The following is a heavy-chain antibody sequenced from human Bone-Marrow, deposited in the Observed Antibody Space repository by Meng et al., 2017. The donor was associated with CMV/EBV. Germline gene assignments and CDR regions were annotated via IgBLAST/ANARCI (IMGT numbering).Heavy chain of an antibody. D-gene: IGHD5-24*01. CDR3: AARIHILRVNTQDLSSGEAFDI. CDR1: GDSVSSNTAA. V-gene: IGHV6-1*01. J-gene: IGHJ3*02. CDR2: TYYRSKWFH. Sequence: SQTLSLTCAISGDSVSSNTAAWNWIRHSPSRGLEWLGRTYYRSKWFHEYALSMKSRITINPDTSKNQFSLQLNSVTPEDTAVYYCAARIHILRVNTQDLSSGEAFDIWGQGTMVAAS.